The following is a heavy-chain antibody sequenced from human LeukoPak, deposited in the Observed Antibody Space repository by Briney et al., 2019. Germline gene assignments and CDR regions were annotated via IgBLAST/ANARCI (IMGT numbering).Heavy chain of an antibody. CDR2: FSGGGTS. CDR1: GFTSSIYA. V-gene: IGHV3-23*01. J-gene: IGHJ4*02. CDR3: GKEVERHFDLKY. Sequence: GGSLRLSCAASGFTSSIYAMSWVRQPPGKGLEWVSAFSGGGTSYYSDSVKGRFTLSRDHSKNTLYLQMNSLRAEDTAVYYCGKEVERHFDLKYWGQGALVAVSS.